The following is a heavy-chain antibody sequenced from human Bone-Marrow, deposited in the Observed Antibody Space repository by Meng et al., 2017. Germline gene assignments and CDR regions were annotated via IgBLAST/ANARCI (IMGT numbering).Heavy chain of an antibody. D-gene: IGHD5-12*01. V-gene: IGHV6-1*01. CDR2: TYYRSKWYN. Sequence: SCAISGDSVSSNSAAWNCIRQSPSRGLEWLGRTYYRSKWYNDYAVSVKSRITINPDTSKNQFSLQLNSVTPEDTAVYYCARNGYSGYDDGLDYWGQGTLVTVSS. CDR1: GDSVSSNSAA. CDR3: ARNGYSGYDDGLDY. J-gene: IGHJ4*02.